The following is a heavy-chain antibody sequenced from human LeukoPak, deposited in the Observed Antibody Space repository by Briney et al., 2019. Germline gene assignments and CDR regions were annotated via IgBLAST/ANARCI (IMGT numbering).Heavy chain of an antibody. Sequence: SSETLSLTCTVSGGSISSSSYYWSWIRQPPGKGLEWIGYIYYSGSTNYNPSLKSRVTISVDTSKNQFSLKLSSVTAADTAVYYCAREGIAVAGIDYWGQGTLVTVSS. CDR2: IYYSGST. V-gene: IGHV4-61*01. CDR1: GGSISSSSYY. J-gene: IGHJ4*02. D-gene: IGHD6-19*01. CDR3: AREGIAVAGIDY.